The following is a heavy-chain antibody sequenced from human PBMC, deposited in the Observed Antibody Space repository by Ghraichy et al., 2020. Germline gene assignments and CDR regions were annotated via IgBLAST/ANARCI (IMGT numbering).Heavy chain of an antibody. Sequence: SLNISCTVSGGSISSGGYYWSWIRQHPGKGLESIGYIYYSGSTYYNPSLKSRVTISVDTSKNQFSLKLSSVTAADTAVYYCARDVRYYGSGIPWFDPWGQGTLVTVSS. CDR1: GGSISSGGYY. V-gene: IGHV4-31*03. CDR2: IYYSGST. D-gene: IGHD3-10*01. J-gene: IGHJ5*02. CDR3: ARDVRYYGSGIPWFDP.